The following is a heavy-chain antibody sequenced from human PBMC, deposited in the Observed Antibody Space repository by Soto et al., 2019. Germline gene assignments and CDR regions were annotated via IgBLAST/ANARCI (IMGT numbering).Heavy chain of an antibody. CDR2: ISGSGGST. Sequence: EVQLLESGGGLVQPGGSLRLSCAASGFTFSSYAMSWVRQAPGKGLEWVSAISGSGGSTYYADSVKGRFTISRDNSKNTLYLQMNSLRAEDTAVYYCARGRGYCSGGSCYGAPVDYWGQGTLVTVSS. D-gene: IGHD2-15*01. CDR1: GFTFSSYA. J-gene: IGHJ4*02. V-gene: IGHV3-23*01. CDR3: ARGRGYCSGGSCYGAPVDY.